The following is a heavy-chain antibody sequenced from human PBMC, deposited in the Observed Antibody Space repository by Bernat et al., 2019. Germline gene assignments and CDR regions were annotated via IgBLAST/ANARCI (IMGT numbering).Heavy chain of an antibody. CDR1: GFTFSSYW. J-gene: IGHJ6*03. V-gene: IGHV3-74*02. Sequence: VQLVESGGGLVKPGGSLRLSCAASGFTFSSYWMHWVRQAPGKGLVWVSRINSDGSSTSYADSVKGRFTISRDNAKNTLYPQMNSLRAEDTAVYYCARAKYYDFWSGYPLYYMDVWGKGTTVTVSS. CDR3: ARAKYYDFWSGYPLYYMDV. CDR2: INSDGSST. D-gene: IGHD3-3*01.